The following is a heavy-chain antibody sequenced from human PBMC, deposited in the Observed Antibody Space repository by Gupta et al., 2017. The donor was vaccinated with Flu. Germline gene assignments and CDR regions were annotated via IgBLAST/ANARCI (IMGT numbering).Heavy chain of an antibody. CDR3: AKGGPLNWTYFDY. Sequence: QVQLVESGGGVVQPGRSLRLSCAASGFTFSSFGMHWVRQAPGKGLEWVAVISDDGTYRYYADSVKGRFTISRDYSKNTLYLQMNSLRAVDTAVYYCAKGGPLNWTYFDYWGQGTLVTVSS. CDR2: ISDDGTYR. D-gene: IGHD1-1*01. V-gene: IGHV3-30*18. CDR1: GFTFSSFG. J-gene: IGHJ4*02.